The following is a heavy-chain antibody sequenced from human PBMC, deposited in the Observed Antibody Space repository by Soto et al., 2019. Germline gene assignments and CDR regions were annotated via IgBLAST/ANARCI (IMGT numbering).Heavy chain of an antibody. D-gene: IGHD6-13*01. Sequence: PSETLSLTCTVSGGSISSYYWSWIRQHPGKGLEWIGYIYYSGSTYYNPSLKSRVTISVDTSKNQFSLKLSSVTAADTAVYYCAKIAVAGTWDYWGQGTLVTVSS. CDR1: GGSISSYY. V-gene: IGHV4-59*06. J-gene: IGHJ4*02. CDR2: IYYSGST. CDR3: AKIAVAGTWDY.